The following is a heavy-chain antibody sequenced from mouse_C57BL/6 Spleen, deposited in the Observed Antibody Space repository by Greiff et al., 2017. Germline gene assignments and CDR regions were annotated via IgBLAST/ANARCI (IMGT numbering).Heavy chain of an antibody. D-gene: IGHD3-2*02. V-gene: IGHV5-15*01. J-gene: IGHJ3*01. CDR2: ISNLAYSI. Sequence: EVQRVESGGGLVQPGGSLKLSCAASGFTFSDYGMAWVRQAPRKGPEWVAFISNLAYSIYYADTVTGRFTISRENAKNTLYLEMSSLRSEDTAMYYCARLGDSSGPTWCAYWGQGTLVTVSA. CDR3: ARLGDSSGPTWCAY. CDR1: GFTFSDYG.